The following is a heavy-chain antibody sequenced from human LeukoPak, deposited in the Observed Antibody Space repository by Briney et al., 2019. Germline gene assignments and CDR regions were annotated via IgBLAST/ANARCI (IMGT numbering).Heavy chain of an antibody. J-gene: IGHJ6*03. CDR1: GYSISRGYY. CDR2: IYHGGST. Sequence: SETLSLTSAVSGYSISRGYYWGWIRQPPGKGHECFGSIYHGGSTYYNPSLKSRVTISVDTSKIQFSMKLSSVTAADTDIYYCANTATHSFYYMDVWGKGTTVTVSS. CDR3: ANTATHSFYYMDV. V-gene: IGHV4-38-2*01.